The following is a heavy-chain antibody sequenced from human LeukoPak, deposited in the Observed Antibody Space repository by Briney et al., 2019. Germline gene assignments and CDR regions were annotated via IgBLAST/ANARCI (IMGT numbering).Heavy chain of an antibody. V-gene: IGHV1-2*02. Sequence: GASVEVFCNASGYTFNGYYMHWVRQAPGQGLEWFGWLNPNSGGTNYAQKFQGRVTMTRDTSISTAYMELSRLRSDDTAVYYCARDAAEYCSSTSCLLPDPEFNWFDPWGQGTLVTVSS. CDR1: GYTFNGYY. J-gene: IGHJ5*02. D-gene: IGHD2-2*01. CDR2: LNPNSGGT. CDR3: ARDAAEYCSSTSCLLPDPEFNWFDP.